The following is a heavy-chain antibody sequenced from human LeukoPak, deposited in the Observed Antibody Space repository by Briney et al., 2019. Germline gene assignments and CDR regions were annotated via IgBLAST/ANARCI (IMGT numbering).Heavy chain of an antibody. J-gene: IGHJ4*02. CDR1: GFTFSSYA. Sequence: GGSLRLSCAASGFTFSSYAMHWVRQAPGKGLEWVAVISYDGSNKYYADSVKGRFTISRDNSKSTLYLQMNSLRAEDTAVYYCARLPTSSGLDYWGQGTLVTVSS. CDR2: ISYDGSNK. V-gene: IGHV3-30-3*01. D-gene: IGHD2-15*01. CDR3: ARLPTSSGLDY.